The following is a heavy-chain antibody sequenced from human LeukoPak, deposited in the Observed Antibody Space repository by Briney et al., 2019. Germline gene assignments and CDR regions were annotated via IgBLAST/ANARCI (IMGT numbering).Heavy chain of an antibody. D-gene: IGHD3-10*01. V-gene: IGHV1-8*01. Sequence: ASVKVSCQASGYTVTRYDINWVRPATGQGLAWMGWRNPNSGNTGYAQNFQGRVTMTRNTSISTAYMELSSLRSEDTAVYYWARGEIYGPGSSLFDYWGQGTLVTVSS. CDR2: RNPNSGNT. CDR3: ARGEIYGPGSSLFDY. CDR1: GYTVTRYD. J-gene: IGHJ4*02.